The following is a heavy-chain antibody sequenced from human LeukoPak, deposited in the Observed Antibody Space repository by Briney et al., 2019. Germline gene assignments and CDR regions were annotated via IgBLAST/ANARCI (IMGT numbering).Heavy chain of an antibody. Sequence: GGSLRLSCAASGFTVSSNYMSWVRQAPGKGLEWVSVLSSGGDAYYADSVKGRFITSRDNSKNTLYLQMNSLRAEDTAVYYCAKDRGLYSGSSCFDYWGQGTLVTVSS. CDR1: GFTVSSNY. D-gene: IGHD1-26*01. J-gene: IGHJ4*02. CDR2: LSSGGDA. V-gene: IGHV3-53*05. CDR3: AKDRGLYSGSSCFDY.